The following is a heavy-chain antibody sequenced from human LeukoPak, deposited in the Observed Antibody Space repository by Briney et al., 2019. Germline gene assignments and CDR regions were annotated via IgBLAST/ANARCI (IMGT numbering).Heavy chain of an antibody. Sequence: PSETLSLTCAVYGGSFSGYYWSWIRQPPGKGLEWIVEINQSGSTNYNPSLKSRVTISVDTSKNQFSLKLSSVTAADTAVYYCARSRVVPAADDAFDIWGQGTMVTVSS. V-gene: IGHV4-34*01. D-gene: IGHD2-2*01. CDR2: INQSGST. CDR3: ARSRVVPAADDAFDI. CDR1: GGSFSGYY. J-gene: IGHJ3*02.